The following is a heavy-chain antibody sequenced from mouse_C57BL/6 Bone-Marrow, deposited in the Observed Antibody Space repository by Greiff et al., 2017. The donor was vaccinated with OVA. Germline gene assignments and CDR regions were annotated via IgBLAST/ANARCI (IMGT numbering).Heavy chain of an antibody. J-gene: IGHJ3*01. Sequence: VQLQQPGAELVMPGASVTLSCKASGYTFTSYWMHWVKQRPGHGLAWIGEIDPSDSYSNYNQKFSGKSTLTVDKSSSTAYMQLISRTSEDSAVYYCAIYYYGLAYWGQGTLVTVSA. D-gene: IGHD1-1*01. CDR1: GYTFTSYW. CDR3: AIYYYGLAY. CDR2: IDPSDSYS. V-gene: IGHV1-69*01.